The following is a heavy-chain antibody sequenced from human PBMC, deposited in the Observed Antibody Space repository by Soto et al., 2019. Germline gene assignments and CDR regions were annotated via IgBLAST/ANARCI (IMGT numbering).Heavy chain of an antibody. J-gene: IGHJ4*02. D-gene: IGHD2-8*02. Sequence: GGSLRLSCAASGFSFNNAWMNWVRQAPGKGVEWVARIKSKSDGDSTEYAAPVKGRFTISRDDSKNTVYLQINSLKTEDTAVYYCALVTSDYWGQGTLVTVSS. CDR3: ALVTSDY. CDR2: IKSKSDGDST. CDR1: GFSFNNAW. V-gene: IGHV3-15*07.